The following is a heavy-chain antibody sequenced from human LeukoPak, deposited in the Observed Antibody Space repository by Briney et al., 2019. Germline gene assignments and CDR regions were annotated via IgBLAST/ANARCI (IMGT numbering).Heavy chain of an antibody. D-gene: IGHD3-10*01. J-gene: IGHJ5*02. V-gene: IGHV3-7*01. Sequence: GGSLRLSCAASGFTFSSYEMNWVRQAPGKGLEWVANIKQDGSEKYYVDSVKGRFTISRDNAKNSLYLQMNSLRAEDTAVYYCARAPRRFPRFDPWGQGTLVTVSS. CDR3: ARAPRRFPRFDP. CDR1: GFTFSSYE. CDR2: IKQDGSEK.